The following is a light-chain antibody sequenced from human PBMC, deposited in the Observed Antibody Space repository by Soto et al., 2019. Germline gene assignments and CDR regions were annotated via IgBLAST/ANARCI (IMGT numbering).Light chain of an antibody. J-gene: IGLJ1*01. CDR1: SSNIGSNY. CDR2: RNN. V-gene: IGLV1-47*01. Sequence: QSVLTQPPSASGTPGQRVTLSCSGSSSNIGSNYVYWYQQLPGTAPKLHIYRNNQRPSGVPDRFSGSKSGTSACLAISGLRSEDEADYYCAAWDDSLSGTYVFGTGTELTVL. CDR3: AAWDDSLSGTYV.